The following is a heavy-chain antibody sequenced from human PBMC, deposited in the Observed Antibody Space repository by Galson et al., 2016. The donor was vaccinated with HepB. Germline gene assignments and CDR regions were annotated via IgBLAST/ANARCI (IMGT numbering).Heavy chain of an antibody. CDR1: GDSVSSNSAA. Sequence: CAISGDSVSSNSAALNWFRQSPSRGLEWLGRTYYRSQWYSDYGVSVRGRININADTSKNQFSLHLRSVTPEVMAVYFCARYTSTWYIDSWGQGTLVTVSS. J-gene: IGHJ4*02. CDR2: TYYRSQWYS. CDR3: ARYTSTWYIDS. V-gene: IGHV6-1*01. D-gene: IGHD2-2*01.